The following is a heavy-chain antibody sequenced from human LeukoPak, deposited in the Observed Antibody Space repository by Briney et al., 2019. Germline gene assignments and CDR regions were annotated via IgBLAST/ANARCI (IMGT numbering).Heavy chain of an antibody. Sequence: PGGSLRLSCAASGFTFSSYSMSWVRQAPVKVLEWVSYISSSSSTIYYADSVKGRFTISRDNAKKSLYLQMNSLRDEDTAVYYCARGGGYNYGSAFDIWGQGTMVTVSS. J-gene: IGHJ3*02. D-gene: IGHD5-18*01. CDR3: ARGGGYNYGSAFDI. CDR2: ISSSSSTI. V-gene: IGHV3-48*02. CDR1: GFTFSSYS.